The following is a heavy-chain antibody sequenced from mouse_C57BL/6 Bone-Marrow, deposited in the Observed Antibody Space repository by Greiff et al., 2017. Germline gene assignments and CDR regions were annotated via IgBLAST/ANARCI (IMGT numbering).Heavy chain of an antibody. D-gene: IGHD2-5*01. Sequence: GGGLVQPKGSLKLSCAAPGFTFNTYAMHWVRQAPGKGLEWVARIRSKSSNYATYYADSVKDRSTIPSDDSQCMLYLQMNNLKTEDTAMYYCVREAYYSNNYYAMDYWGQGTSVTVSS. CDR2: IRSKSSNYAT. CDR3: VREAYYSNNYYAMDY. V-gene: IGHV10-3*01. J-gene: IGHJ4*01. CDR1: GFTFNTYA.